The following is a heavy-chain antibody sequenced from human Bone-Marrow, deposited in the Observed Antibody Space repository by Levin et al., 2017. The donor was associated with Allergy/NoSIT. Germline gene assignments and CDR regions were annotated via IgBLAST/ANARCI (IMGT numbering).Heavy chain of an antibody. J-gene: IGHJ3*02. Sequence: GGSLRLSCAASGFTFTDYWMHWVRQARGKGLVWVSCIDSDVIDTRYADSVKGRFPISRDNAKNTVYLQMNSLRAEDTAVYYFARDDKGPRAFDIWGHGTLVTVSS. CDR3: ARDDKGPRAFDI. V-gene: IGHV3-74*01. CDR1: GFTFTDYW. D-gene: IGHD3-9*01. CDR2: IDSDVIDT.